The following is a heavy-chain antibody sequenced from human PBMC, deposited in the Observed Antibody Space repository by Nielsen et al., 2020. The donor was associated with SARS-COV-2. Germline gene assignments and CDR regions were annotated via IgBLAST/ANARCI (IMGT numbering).Heavy chain of an antibody. CDR2: ISSSGSTI. J-gene: IGHJ4*02. V-gene: IGHV3-48*03. D-gene: IGHD6-13*01. Sequence: GGSLRLSCAASGFTFSSYEMNWVRQAPGKGLEWVSYISSSGSTIYYADSVKGRFTISRDNSKNTLYLQMNSLRAEDTAVYYCARDIGIAAADNGDYWGQGTLVTVSS. CDR1: GFTFSSYE. CDR3: ARDIGIAAADNGDY.